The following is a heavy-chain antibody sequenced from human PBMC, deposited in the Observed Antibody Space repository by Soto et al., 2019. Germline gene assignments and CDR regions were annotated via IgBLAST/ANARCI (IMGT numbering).Heavy chain of an antibody. J-gene: IGHJ4*02. V-gene: IGHV3-33*06. D-gene: IGHD5-12*01. Sequence: PGGSLRLSCEASGFSFSRYGMHWVRQAPGKGLEWVAIIWYDGSKKTYADSVKGRFNISRDNSKNTLFLQMNSLKAEDTAVYYCAKRYSGYDYDYWGQGTLVTVSS. CDR2: IWYDGSKK. CDR1: GFSFSRYG. CDR3: AKRYSGYDYDY.